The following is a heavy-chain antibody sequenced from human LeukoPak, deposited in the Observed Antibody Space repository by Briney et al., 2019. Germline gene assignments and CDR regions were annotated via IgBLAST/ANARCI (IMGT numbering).Heavy chain of an antibody. J-gene: IGHJ4*02. CDR2: IYYSGST. CDR3: ARDDYYGSGTYYRAFGN. D-gene: IGHD3-10*01. V-gene: IGHV4-30-4*08. CDR1: GGSISSYY. Sequence: KTSETLSLTCTVSGGSISSYYWSWIRQPPGKGLEWIGYIYYSGSTYYNPSLKSRVTISVDTSKNQFSLNLSSVTAADTAVYYCARDDYYGSGTYYRAFGNWGQGTLVTVSS.